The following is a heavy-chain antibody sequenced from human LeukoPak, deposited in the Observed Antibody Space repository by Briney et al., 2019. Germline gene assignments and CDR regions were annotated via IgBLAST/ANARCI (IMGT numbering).Heavy chain of an antibody. CDR2: ITNDGSST. D-gene: IGHD6-25*01. Sequence: PGGSLRLSCAASGLTFSSHWMHWVRQAPGKGLVWVSRITNDGSSTTYADSVKGRFTISRDNSKNTLYLQMNSLRAEDTAVYYCAKVKSSAYDAFDIWGQGTMVTVSS. CDR3: AKVKSSAYDAFDI. J-gene: IGHJ3*02. CDR1: GLTFSSHW. V-gene: IGHV3-74*01.